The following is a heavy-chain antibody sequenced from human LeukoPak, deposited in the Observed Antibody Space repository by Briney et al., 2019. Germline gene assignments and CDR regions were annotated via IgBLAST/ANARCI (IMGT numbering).Heavy chain of an antibody. D-gene: IGHD3-3*01. V-gene: IGHV3-48*03. CDR2: ISSSGSTI. Sequence: PGGSLRLSCAASGFTFSSYEMNWVRQAPGKGLEWVSYISSSGSTIYYADSVKGRFTVSRDNAKNSLYLQMNSLRAEDTAVYYCARDHTGGYYFDYWGQGTLVTVSS. J-gene: IGHJ4*02. CDR3: ARDHTGGYYFDY. CDR1: GFTFSSYE.